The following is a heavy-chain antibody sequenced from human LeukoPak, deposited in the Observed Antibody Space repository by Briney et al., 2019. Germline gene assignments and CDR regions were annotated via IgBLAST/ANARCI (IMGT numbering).Heavy chain of an antibody. Sequence: ASVKVSCKASGYTFTSYDINWVRQATGQGLEWMGWMNPNSGNTGYAQKFQGRVTMTRNTSISTAYMELSSPRSEDTAVYYCARTTVSTYYYYGMDVWGQGATVTVSS. CDR3: ARTTVSTYYYYGMDV. J-gene: IGHJ6*02. CDR2: MNPNSGNT. D-gene: IGHD4-11*01. V-gene: IGHV1-8*01. CDR1: GYTFTSYD.